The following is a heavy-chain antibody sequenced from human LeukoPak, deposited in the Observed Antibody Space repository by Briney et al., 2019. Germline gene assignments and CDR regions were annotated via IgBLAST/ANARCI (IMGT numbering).Heavy chain of an antibody. Sequence: GGSLRHSRAASGFTLYKFLLKWVGPAPRKGRGGVAKIDRDGSHKEYVDSVKGRFTISRDDAKNSLFLQMNSLRAEDTAVYFCARDPTVTDVHDDFDMWGQGTMVTVSS. D-gene: IGHD4-17*01. CDR2: IDRDGSHK. V-gene: IGHV3-7*05. CDR1: GFTLYKFL. CDR3: ARDPTVTDVHDDFDM. J-gene: IGHJ3*02.